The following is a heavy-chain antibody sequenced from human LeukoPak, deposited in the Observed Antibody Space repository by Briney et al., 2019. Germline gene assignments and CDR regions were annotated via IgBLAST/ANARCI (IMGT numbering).Heavy chain of an antibody. V-gene: IGHV1-3*01. Sequence: GASVTVSCTTSGYTFTRCAVHWVRQAPGQRLEWMGWIHADSGNTKYSQKLQGRVTIARDTSASTIYMELSSLRFEDTAVYFCTIGLAGDWDAFDIWGLGTMVTVSS. D-gene: IGHD6-19*01. CDR2: IHADSGNT. J-gene: IGHJ3*02. CDR1: GYTFTRCA. CDR3: TIGLAGDWDAFDI.